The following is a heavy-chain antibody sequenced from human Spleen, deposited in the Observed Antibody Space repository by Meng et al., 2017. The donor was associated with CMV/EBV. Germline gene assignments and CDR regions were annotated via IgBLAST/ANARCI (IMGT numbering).Heavy chain of an antibody. CDR3: ARDREDIVVVPAAILDAFEI. CDR1: GCTFSSYD. J-gene: IGHJ3*02. Sequence: ASVKVSCKASGCTFSSYDINWVRQATGQGLEWMGWMNPNSGNTGYAQKFQGRVSMTTETSTSTAYMELRSLTSDDPAVYYCARDREDIVVVPAAILDAFEIWGQGTMVTVSS. CDR2: MNPNSGNT. V-gene: IGHV1-8*02. D-gene: IGHD2-2*01.